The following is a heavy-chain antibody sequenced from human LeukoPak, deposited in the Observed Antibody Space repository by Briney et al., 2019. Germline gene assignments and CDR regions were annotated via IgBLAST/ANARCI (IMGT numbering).Heavy chain of an antibody. V-gene: IGHV1-18*01. J-gene: IGHJ6*02. CDR1: DSTFNNFS. D-gene: IGHD1-26*01. Sequence: GASVKVSCKASDSTFNNFSISWVRRAAGQGLEWMGWISAYNGNTNNAQKLQDRVTMTTDTSTSTAFMDLRRLRSDDTAVFYCARSGSHYFYHYGLDVWGQGTTVIVSS. CDR2: ISAYNGNT. CDR3: ARSGSHYFYHYGLDV.